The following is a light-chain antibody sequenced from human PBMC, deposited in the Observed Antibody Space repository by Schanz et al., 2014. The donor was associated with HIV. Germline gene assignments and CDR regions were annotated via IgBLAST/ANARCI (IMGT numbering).Light chain of an antibody. Sequence: QSVLTQPASVSGSPGQSITISCTGTSSDVGSYNLLSWYQQHPGKAPKLMIYEGSKRPSGVSNRFSGSKSGNTASLTISGLQAEDEADYYCCSYAGSSTLVFGTGTKLTVL. CDR3: CSYAGSSTLV. J-gene: IGLJ1*01. CDR1: SSDVGSYNL. V-gene: IGLV2-23*01. CDR2: EGS.